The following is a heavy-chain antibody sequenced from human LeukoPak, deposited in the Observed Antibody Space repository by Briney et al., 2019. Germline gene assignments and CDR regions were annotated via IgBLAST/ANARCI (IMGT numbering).Heavy chain of an antibody. CDR3: ARGIVLYGMDV. V-gene: IGHV4-34*01. CDR2: INHSGST. Sequence: SETLSLTCAVYGGSFSGYYWSWIRQPPGKGLEWIGEINHSGSTNYNPSLKSRVTISVDTSKNQFSLKLSSVTAADTAAYYCARGIVLYGMDVWGQGTTVTVSS. CDR1: GGSFSGYY. D-gene: IGHD2/OR15-2a*01. J-gene: IGHJ6*02.